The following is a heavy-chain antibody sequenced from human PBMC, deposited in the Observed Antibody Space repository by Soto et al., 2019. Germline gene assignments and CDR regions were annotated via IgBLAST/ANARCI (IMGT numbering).Heavy chain of an antibody. CDR1: GFTFSSYA. J-gene: IGHJ5*02. Sequence: VQLLESGGGLVQPGGSLRLSCAASGFTFSSYAMSWVRQAPGKGLEWVSAISGSGGSTYYADSVKGRFTISRDNSKNTLYLQMNSLRAEDTAVYYCAKNPAVLLWFGDPTLFDPWGQGTLVTVSS. V-gene: IGHV3-23*01. D-gene: IGHD3-10*01. CDR3: AKNPAVLLWFGDPTLFDP. CDR2: ISGSGGST.